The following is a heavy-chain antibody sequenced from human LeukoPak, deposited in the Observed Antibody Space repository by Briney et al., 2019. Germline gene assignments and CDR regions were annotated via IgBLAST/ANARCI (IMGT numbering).Heavy chain of an antibody. CDR1: GFTFSSHW. CDR2: INSDGSST. V-gene: IGHV3-74*01. Sequence: GGSLRLSCAASGFTFSSHWMHWVRHAPGKGLVWVSRINSDGSSTNYADAVKGRFTVSRDNAKNTLYLQVNSLRAEDTAVYYCARDKSSGYWFIDYWGQGTLVTVSS. CDR3: ARDKSSGYWFIDY. D-gene: IGHD3-22*01. J-gene: IGHJ4*02.